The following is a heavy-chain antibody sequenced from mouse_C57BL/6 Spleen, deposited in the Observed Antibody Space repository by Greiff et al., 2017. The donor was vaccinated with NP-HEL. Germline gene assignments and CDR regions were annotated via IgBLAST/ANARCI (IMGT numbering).Heavy chain of an antibody. CDR1: GYTFTNYW. CDR3: ARRLDYGLDY. D-gene: IGHD1-2*01. J-gene: IGHJ2*01. Sequence: VQLQQSGAELVRPGTSVKMSCKASGYTFTNYWIGWAKQRPGHGLEWIGDIYPGVGYTNYNEKFKGKATLTADKSSSTAYMQFSSLTSEDSAIYYSARRLDYGLDYWGRGTTLTVSS. CDR2: IYPGVGYT. V-gene: IGHV1-63*01.